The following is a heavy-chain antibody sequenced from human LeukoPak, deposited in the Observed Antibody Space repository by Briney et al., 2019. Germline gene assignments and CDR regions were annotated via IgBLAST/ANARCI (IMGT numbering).Heavy chain of an antibody. CDR1: GYTFTCYY. CDR3: ARVGITIFGVVRGYFDY. V-gene: IGHV1-2*02. J-gene: IGHJ4*02. D-gene: IGHD3-3*01. Sequence: ASVKVSCKASGYTFTCYYMHWVRQAPGQGLEWMGWINPNSGGTNYAQKFQGRVTMTRDTSISTAYMELSRLRSDDTAVYYCARVGITIFGVVRGYFDYWGQGTLVTVSS. CDR2: INPNSGGT.